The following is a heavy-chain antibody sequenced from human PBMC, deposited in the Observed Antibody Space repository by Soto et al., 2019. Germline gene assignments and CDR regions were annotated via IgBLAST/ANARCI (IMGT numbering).Heavy chain of an antibody. J-gene: IGHJ5*02. Sequence: SETLSLTCTVSGGSISSGDYYWSWIRQHPGKGLEWIGYIYYSGSTYYNPSLKSRVTISVDTSKNQNSLKLSSVTAAEKAVYYCARWWSGSRQGFDPWGQGTLVTVSS. V-gene: IGHV4-31*03. CDR3: ARWWSGSRQGFDP. CDR2: IYYSGST. D-gene: IGHD3-3*01. CDR1: GGSISSGDYY.